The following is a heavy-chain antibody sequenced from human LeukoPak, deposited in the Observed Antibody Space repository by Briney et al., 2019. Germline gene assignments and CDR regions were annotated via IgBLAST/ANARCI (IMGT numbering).Heavy chain of an antibody. CDR2: IKQDGGEK. CDR3: ARVGARQILEY. V-gene: IGHV3-7*01. D-gene: IGHD4-17*01. CDR1: GFTFSSYG. Sequence: PGGSLRLSCAASGFTFSSYGMHWVRQAPGKGLEWVANIKQDGGEKYYLDSVKGRFTVSRDNAKNSLYLQMNSLRAEDTAVYYCARVGARQILEYWGQGTLVTVSS. J-gene: IGHJ4*02.